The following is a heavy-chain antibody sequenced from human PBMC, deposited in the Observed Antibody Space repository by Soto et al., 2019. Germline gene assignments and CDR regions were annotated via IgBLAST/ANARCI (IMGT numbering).Heavy chain of an antibody. CDR1: RASIYTYS. CDR3: ATIVGANDY. CDR2: IYSSGSA. J-gene: IGHJ4*02. V-gene: IGHV4-4*07. D-gene: IGHD1-26*01. Sequence: SETLSLTCTVSRASIYTYSWTWIRQPAGKGLQWIGHIYSSGSANYSPSLKSRVSMSVDSSKNQISLKLTSVTAADTAVYYCATIVGANDYWGQGTLVTVS.